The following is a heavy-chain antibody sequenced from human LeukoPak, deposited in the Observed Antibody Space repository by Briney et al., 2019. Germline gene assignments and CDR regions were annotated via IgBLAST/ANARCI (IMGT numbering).Heavy chain of an antibody. Sequence: GGSLRLSCAASGFTFSSYSMNWVRQAPGTGLEWVASISTSASYKDYADSVKGRLTISRDNAKNSLYLQMNSLRAEDTAVYYCARDLESYNSGGYYFGYWGQGILVTVSS. CDR2: ISTSASYK. J-gene: IGHJ4*02. CDR3: ARDLESYNSGGYYFGY. D-gene: IGHD3-22*01. V-gene: IGHV3-21*01. CDR1: GFTFSSYS.